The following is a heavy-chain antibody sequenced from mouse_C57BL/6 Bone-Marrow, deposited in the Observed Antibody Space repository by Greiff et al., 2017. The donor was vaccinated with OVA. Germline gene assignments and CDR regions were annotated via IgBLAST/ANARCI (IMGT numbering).Heavy chain of an antibody. CDR3: ARLTTGAY. CDR1: GFTFSDYG. J-gene: IGHJ3*01. D-gene: IGHD1-1*01. Sequence: EVKLVESGGGLVKPGGSLKLSCAASGFTFSDYGMHWVRQAPEKGLEWVAYISSGSSTIYYADTVKGRFTISRDNAKNTLVLQMTSLRSEDTAMYYCARLTTGAYWGQGTLVTVSA. CDR2: ISSGSSTI. V-gene: IGHV5-17*01.